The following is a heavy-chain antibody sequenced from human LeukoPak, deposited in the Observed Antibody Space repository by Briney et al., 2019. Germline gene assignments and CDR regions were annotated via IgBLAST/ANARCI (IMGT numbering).Heavy chain of an antibody. CDR2: IFYDGTIQ. CDR3: ARDPRGPAGYDSPARDTFDY. Sequence: PGGSLRLSCAASGFTFSSYGMHWVRQTPGKGLEWVAVIFYDGTIQYYSDSVRGRLIVSRDNPKNTLYLQMNSLRAGDTAVYYCARDPRGPAGYDSPARDTFDYWGQGTLVTVSS. J-gene: IGHJ4*02. D-gene: IGHD3-22*01. V-gene: IGHV3-30*03. CDR1: GFTFSSYG.